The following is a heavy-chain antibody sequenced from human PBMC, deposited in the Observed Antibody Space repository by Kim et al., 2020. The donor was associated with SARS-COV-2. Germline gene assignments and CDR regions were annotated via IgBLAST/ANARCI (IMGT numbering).Heavy chain of an antibody. CDR3: ARDPSCSGGSCYPPYYYYYGMDV. CDR1: GFTFSSYW. J-gene: IGHJ6*02. CDR2: INSDGSST. D-gene: IGHD2-15*01. Sequence: GGSLRLSCAASGFTFSSYWMHWVRQAPGKGLVWVSRINSDGSSTSYADSVKGRFTISRDNAKNTLYLQMNSLRAEDTAVYYCARDPSCSGGSCYPPYYYYYGMDVWGQGTTVTVSS. V-gene: IGHV3-74*01.